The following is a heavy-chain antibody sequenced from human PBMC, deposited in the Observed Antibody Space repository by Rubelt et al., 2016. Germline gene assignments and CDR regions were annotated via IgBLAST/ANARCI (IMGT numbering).Heavy chain of an antibody. CDR3: VKDLGRQNWE. J-gene: IGHJ4*02. V-gene: IGHV3-30*02. CDR2: IRSDGTQK. Sequence: QVQLVESGGGVVQPGGSLRVSCAASGFSFSTYDMVWVRQAPGKGLEWVAFIRSDGTQKYYLDSVRGRITVSRDNSRNKLYLQMNSLGPEDSALYYCVKDLGRQNWEWGQGTLVTVSS. CDR1: GFSFSTYD. D-gene: IGHD1-26*01.